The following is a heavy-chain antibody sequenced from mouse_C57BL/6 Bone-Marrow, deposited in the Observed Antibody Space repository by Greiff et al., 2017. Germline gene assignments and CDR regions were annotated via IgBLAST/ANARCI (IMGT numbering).Heavy chain of an antibody. D-gene: IGHD2-4*01. J-gene: IGHJ3*01. CDR2: IYPRSGNT. CDR3: ARLYYDYGGFAY. CDR1: GYTFTSYG. V-gene: IGHV1-81*01. Sequence: QVQLQQSGAELARPGASVKLSCKASGYTFTSYGISWVKQRTGQGLEWIGEIYPRSGNTYYNEKFKGKATLTADKPSSTAYMELRSLTSEDSAIYFCARLYYDYGGFAYWGQGTLVTVSA.